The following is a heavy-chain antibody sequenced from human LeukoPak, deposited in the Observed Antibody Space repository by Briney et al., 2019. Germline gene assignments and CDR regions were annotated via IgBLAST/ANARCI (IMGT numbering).Heavy chain of an antibody. CDR1: GSSIRSSSYN. CDR2: IQYTGTT. CDR3: ARGDTAMAPGYFDY. D-gene: IGHD5-18*01. Sequence: SETLSLTCTVSGSSIRSSSYNWGWIRQPPGKGLEWIGSIQYTGTTFYNPSLKSRVTISLDTSKNQFSLKVSSVTAADTAVYYCARGDTAMAPGYFDYWGQGTLVTVSS. V-gene: IGHV4-39*07. J-gene: IGHJ4*02.